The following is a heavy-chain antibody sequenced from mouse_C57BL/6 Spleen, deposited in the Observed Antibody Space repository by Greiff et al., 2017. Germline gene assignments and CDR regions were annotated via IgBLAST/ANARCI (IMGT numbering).Heavy chain of an antibody. CDR3: ARSGDYNYLDY. D-gene: IGHD2-4*01. J-gene: IGHJ2*01. Sequence: VQLQQSGPELVKPGASVKISCKASGYSFTGYYMNWVKQSPEKSLEWIGEINPSTGGTTYNQKFKAKATLTVDKSSSTAYMQLKSLTSEDSAVYYCARSGDYNYLDYWGQGTTLTVSS. CDR1: GYSFTGYY. CDR2: INPSTGGT. V-gene: IGHV1-42*01.